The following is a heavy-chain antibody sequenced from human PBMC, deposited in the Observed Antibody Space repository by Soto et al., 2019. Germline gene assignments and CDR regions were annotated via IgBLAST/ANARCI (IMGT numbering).Heavy chain of an antibody. J-gene: IGHJ6*02. D-gene: IGHD6-13*01. CDR2: ISAYNGNI. CDR1: GYTFTSYG. V-gene: IGHV1-18*01. CDR3: ASFSIAATDPYGMDV. Sequence: QVQLVQSGAEVKKPGASVKVSCKASGYTFTSYGISWVRQAPGQGLEWMGWISAYNGNINYAQKLQGRVTMTTDTSTSTAYMELRSLRSDDTAVYYCASFSIAATDPYGMDVWGQGTTVTVSS.